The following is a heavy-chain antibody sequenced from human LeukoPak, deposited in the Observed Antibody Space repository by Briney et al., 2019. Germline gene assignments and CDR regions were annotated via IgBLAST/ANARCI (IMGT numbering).Heavy chain of an antibody. CDR1: GFTFSDYA. J-gene: IGHJ4*02. CDR2: ISKDGSDK. CDR3: ARDYWWNYDY. D-gene: IGHD1-7*01. V-gene: IGHV3-30-3*01. Sequence: GGSLRLSCAASGFTFSDYAMRWVRQAPGKGLEWVAVISKDGSDKYYPGSVRGRFTISRDNSKNTIYLQMDSLRAEDTAIYYCARDYWWNYDYWGQGTLVTVSS.